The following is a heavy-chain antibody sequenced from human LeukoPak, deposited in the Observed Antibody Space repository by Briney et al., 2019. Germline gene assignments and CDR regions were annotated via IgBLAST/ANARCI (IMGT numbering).Heavy chain of an antibody. CDR3: AREEVITMVRNWFDP. J-gene: IGHJ5*02. Sequence: ASVKVSCKASGGTFSSYAISWVRQAPGQGLERMGRIIPIFGTANYAQKFQGRVTITTDESTSTAYMELSSLRSEDTAVYYCAREEVITMVRNWFDPWGQGTLVTVSS. CDR2: IIPIFGTA. V-gene: IGHV1-69*05. CDR1: GGTFSSYA. D-gene: IGHD3-10*01.